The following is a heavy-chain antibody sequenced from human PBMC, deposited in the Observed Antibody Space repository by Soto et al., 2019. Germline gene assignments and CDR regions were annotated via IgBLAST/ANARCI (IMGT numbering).Heavy chain of an antibody. CDR3: ARGPSMTTVTADAFDI. J-gene: IGHJ3*02. CDR1: GFTFSSYA. Sequence: GGSLRLSCAASGFTFSSYAMHWVRQAPGKGLEWVAVISYDGSNKYYADSVKGRFTISRDNSKNTLYLQMNSLRAEDTAVYYWARGPSMTTVTADAFDIWGQGTMVPVSS. V-gene: IGHV3-30-3*01. D-gene: IGHD4-17*01. CDR2: ISYDGSNK.